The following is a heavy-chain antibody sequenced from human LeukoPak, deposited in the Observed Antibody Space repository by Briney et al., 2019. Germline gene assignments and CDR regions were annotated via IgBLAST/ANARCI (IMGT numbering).Heavy chain of an antibody. Sequence: PGGSLRLSCAASGFTVSSNYMSWVRQAPGKGLEWVSVIYSGGSTYYADSVKGRFTISRDNSKNTLYLQMNSLRAEDTAVYYCARDLPAMPFGYFDLWGRGTLVTVSS. CDR2: IYSGGST. V-gene: IGHV3-53*01. CDR1: GFTVSSNY. CDR3: ARDLPAMPFGYFDL. D-gene: IGHD2-2*01. J-gene: IGHJ2*01.